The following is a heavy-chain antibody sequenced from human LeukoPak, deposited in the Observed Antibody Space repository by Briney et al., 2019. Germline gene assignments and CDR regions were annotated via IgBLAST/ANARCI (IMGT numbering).Heavy chain of an antibody. J-gene: IGHJ5*02. Sequence: GASVKVSCKASGYTFTSYGISWVRQAPGQGLEWMGWISAYNGNTNYAQKLQGRVTMTTDTSTSTAYMELRSLRSDDTAVYYCATSLSGGSGSYYTTWGQGTLVTVSS. CDR3: ATSLSGGSGSYYTT. CDR2: ISAYNGNT. V-gene: IGHV1-18*01. D-gene: IGHD3-10*01. CDR1: GYTFTSYG.